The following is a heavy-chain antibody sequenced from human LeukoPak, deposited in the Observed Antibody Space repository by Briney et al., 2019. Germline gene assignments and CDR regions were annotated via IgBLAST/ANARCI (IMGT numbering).Heavy chain of an antibody. Sequence: GESLKISCKGSGYSFTSYWIGWVRQMPGKGLEWMGIIYPGDSDTRYSPSFQGQVTISADKSTSTAYLQWSSLEASDTAMYYCARQRRGSGSYPDYWGQGTLVTVSS. CDR2: IYPGDSDT. D-gene: IGHD3-10*01. V-gene: IGHV5-51*01. CDR3: ARQRRGSGSYPDY. J-gene: IGHJ4*02. CDR1: GYSFTSYW.